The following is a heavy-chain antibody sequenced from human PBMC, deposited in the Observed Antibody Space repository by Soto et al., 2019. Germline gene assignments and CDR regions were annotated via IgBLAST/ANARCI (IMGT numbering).Heavy chain of an antibody. CDR2: IGKRREGETT. CDR1: GFTLTNVW. J-gene: IGHJ4*02. CDR3: SSRLG. D-gene: IGHD3-3*01. V-gene: IGHV3-15*04. Sequence: EVQLVESGGGLVKTGESLTISCVASGFTLTNVWVNWVRQAPGRGLEWVGRIGKRREGETTDYAAPVKGRFTISRDASKNTVFLQMIGLKTEDTGVYYCSSRLGGGQGTRVTVSS.